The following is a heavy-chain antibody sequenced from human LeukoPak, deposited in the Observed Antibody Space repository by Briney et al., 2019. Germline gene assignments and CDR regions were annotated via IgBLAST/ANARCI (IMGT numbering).Heavy chain of an antibody. CDR3: AREGCSSTSCYAHDAFDI. D-gene: IGHD2-2*01. CDR2: INTYNGNT. CDR1: TYTFTIYG. Sequence: GASVTVSCTSSTYTFTIYGISWVRQAPGQGLQWMGWINTYNGNTNTAQKLQGRVTMTTDASTSTAYMELRSLRSDDTAVYYCAREGCSSTSCYAHDAFDIWGQGTMVTVSS. V-gene: IGHV1-18*01. J-gene: IGHJ3*02.